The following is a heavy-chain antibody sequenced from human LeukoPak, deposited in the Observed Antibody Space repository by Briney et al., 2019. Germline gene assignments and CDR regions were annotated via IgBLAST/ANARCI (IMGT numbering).Heavy chain of an antibody. J-gene: IGHJ4*02. CDR3: AKQLGYCSDGSCYSPY. CDR2: ISNNGGYT. Sequence: GGSLRLSCAASRFTFSSSAMSWVRQAPGKGLEWVSAISNNGGYTYYADSVQGRFTISRDNSKSTLCLQMNSLRAEDTVVYYCAKQLGYCSDGSCYSPYWGQGTLVTVSS. D-gene: IGHD2-15*01. CDR1: RFTFSSSA. V-gene: IGHV3-23*01.